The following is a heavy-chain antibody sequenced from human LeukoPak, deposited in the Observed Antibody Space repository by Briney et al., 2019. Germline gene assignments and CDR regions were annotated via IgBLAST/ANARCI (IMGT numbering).Heavy chain of an antibody. D-gene: IGHD2-2*01. CDR3: AQLQMDV. CDR2: IIPIFCTA. J-gene: IGHJ6*04. CDR1: GGTFSSYA. Sequence: SVKVSCKASGGTFSSYAIIWVRQAPGQGLEWMGVIIPIFCTANYAQKFHGRVTITADESTSTAYMERSCLRSEDTAVYYCAQLQMDVWGKETTVTVSS. V-gene: IGHV1-69*13.